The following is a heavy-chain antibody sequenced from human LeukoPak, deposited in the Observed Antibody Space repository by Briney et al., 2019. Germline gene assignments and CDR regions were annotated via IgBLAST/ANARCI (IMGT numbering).Heavy chain of an antibody. J-gene: IGHJ4*02. D-gene: IGHD6-19*01. V-gene: IGHV3-23*01. Sequence: AGGSLRLSCAASGFTFSSYAMSWVRQAPGKGLEWVSAISGSGGSTYYADSVKGRFTISRDNSKNTLYVQMNSLGAEDTAVYHCARDRLERVVAGTVDCWGQGTLVTVSS. CDR1: GFTFSSYA. CDR3: ARDRLERVVAGTVDC. CDR2: ISGSGGST.